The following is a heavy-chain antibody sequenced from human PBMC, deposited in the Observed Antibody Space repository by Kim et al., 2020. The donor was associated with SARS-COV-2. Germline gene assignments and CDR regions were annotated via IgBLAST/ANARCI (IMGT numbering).Heavy chain of an antibody. D-gene: IGHD2-2*01. CDR2: ISYDGSNK. CDR3: AKDSGCSSTSCYYYYYG. J-gene: IGHJ6*01. Sequence: GGSLRLSCAASGFTFSSYGMHWVRQAPGKGLEWVAVISYDGSNKYYADSVKGRFTISSDNSKNTLYLQMNSLRAEDTAVYYCAKDSGCSSTSCYYYYYG. CDR1: GFTFSSYG. V-gene: IGHV3-30*18.